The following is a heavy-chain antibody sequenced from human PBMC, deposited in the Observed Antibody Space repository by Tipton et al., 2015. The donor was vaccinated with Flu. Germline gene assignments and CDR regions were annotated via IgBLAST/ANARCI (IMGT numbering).Heavy chain of an antibody. V-gene: IGHV4-31*03. J-gene: IGHJ4*02. CDR2: IYYSGST. D-gene: IGHD6-19*01. CDR1: GGSISSGGYY. CDR3: ARRIAVAGIFDF. Sequence: TLSLTCTVSGGSISSGGYYWSWIRQHPGKGLEWIGYIYYSGSTYYNPSLQSRITISLDTSKNQFSQKLSSVTAADTAVYFCARRIAVAGIFDFWGQGTLVTVSS.